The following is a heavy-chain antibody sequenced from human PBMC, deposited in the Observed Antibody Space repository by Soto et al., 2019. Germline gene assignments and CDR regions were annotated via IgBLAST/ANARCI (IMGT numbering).Heavy chain of an antibody. CDR2: INPNSGGT. CDR1: GDTFTSYY. D-gene: IGHD6-13*01. J-gene: IGHJ6*02. V-gene: IGHV1-2*04. CDR3: ARDIAAPGYYYYGMDV. Sequence: GASVKVSCKAPGDTFTSYYMHWVRQAPGQGLEWMGWINPNSGGTNYAQKFQGWVTMTRDTSISTAYMELSRLRSDDTAVYYCARDIAAPGYYYYGMDVWGQGTTVTVSS.